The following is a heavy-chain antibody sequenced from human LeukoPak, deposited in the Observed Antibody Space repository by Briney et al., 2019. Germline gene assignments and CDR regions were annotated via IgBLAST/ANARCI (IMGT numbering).Heavy chain of an antibody. CDR2: TYDSGST. V-gene: IGHV4-39*07. CDR1: GGSISSTNYY. J-gene: IGHJ6*04. D-gene: IGHD3-10*01. CDR3: TLVRGVSGSF. Sequence: SETLSLTCTVSGGSISSTNYYWGWTRQPPGKGLEWIGNTYDSGSTYYNPSLKSRVTILEDTSKNQFSLKLSSVTAADTAVYYCTLVRGVSGSFWGKGTTVIVSS.